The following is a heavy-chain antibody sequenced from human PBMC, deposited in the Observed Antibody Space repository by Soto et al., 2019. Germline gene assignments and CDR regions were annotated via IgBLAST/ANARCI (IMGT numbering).Heavy chain of an antibody. D-gene: IGHD2-15*01. J-gene: IGHJ5*02. CDR2: IYYSGST. V-gene: IGHV4-59*01. Sequence: SETLSLTCTVSGGSISSYYWSWIRQPPGKGLEWIGYIYYSGSTNYNPSLKSRVTISVDTSKNQFSLKLSSVTAADTAVYYCARAYSRLGVFDPWGQGTLVTVSS. CDR3: ARAYSRLGVFDP. CDR1: GGSISSYY.